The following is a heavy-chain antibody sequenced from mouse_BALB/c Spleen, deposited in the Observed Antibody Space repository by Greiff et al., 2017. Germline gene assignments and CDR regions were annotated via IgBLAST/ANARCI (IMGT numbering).Heavy chain of an antibody. CDR3: ARDEGNFYAMDY. J-gene: IGHJ4*01. Sequence: EVQLVESGGGLVKPGGSLKLSCAASGFTFSSYAMSWVRQSPEKRLEWVAEISSGGSYTYYPDTVTGRFTISRDNAKNTLYLEMSSLRSEDTAMYYCARDEGNFYAMDYWGQGTSVTVSS. CDR2: ISSGGSYT. CDR1: GFTFSSYA. V-gene: IGHV5-9-4*01. D-gene: IGHD2-1*01.